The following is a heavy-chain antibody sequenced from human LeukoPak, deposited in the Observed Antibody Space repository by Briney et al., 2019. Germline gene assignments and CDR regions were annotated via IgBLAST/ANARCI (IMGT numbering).Heavy chain of an antibody. CDR2: ISSSSYI. CDR3: ARAAFGELPY. V-gene: IGHV3-21*01. CDR1: GFTFSSYS. Sequence: PGGSLRLSCAASGFTFSSYSMTWVRQAPGKGLEWVSSISSSSYIYYADSVKGRFTISRDNAKNSLYLQMNSLRAEDTAVYYCARAAFGELPYWGQGTLVTVSS. J-gene: IGHJ4*02. D-gene: IGHD3-10*01.